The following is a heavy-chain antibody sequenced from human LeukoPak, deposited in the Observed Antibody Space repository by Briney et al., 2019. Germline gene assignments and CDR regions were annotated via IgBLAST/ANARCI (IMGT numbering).Heavy chain of an antibody. CDR1: GYTFTGYY. D-gene: IGHD3-16*02. V-gene: IGHV1-2*06. Sequence: ASVKVSCKGSGYTFTGYYMHWVRQAPGQGLEWMGRINPNSGGTNYAQKFQGRVTMTRDTSISTAYMELSRLRSDDTAVYYCARGGVYDYVWGSYRQPDFWGQGTLVTVSS. CDR2: INPNSGGT. CDR3: ARGGVYDYVWGSYRQPDF. J-gene: IGHJ4*02.